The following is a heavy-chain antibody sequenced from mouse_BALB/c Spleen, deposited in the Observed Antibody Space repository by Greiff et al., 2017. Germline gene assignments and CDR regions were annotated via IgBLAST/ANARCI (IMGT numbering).Heavy chain of an antibody. CDR3: ARGSQTGVDAMDY. V-gene: IGHV5-6*01. CDR2: ISSGGSYT. D-gene: IGHD4-1*01. J-gene: IGHJ4*01. Sequence: EVQVVESGGDLVKPGGSLKLSCAASGFTFSSYGMSWVRQTPDKRLEWVATISSGGSYTYYPDSVKGRFTISRDNAKNTLYLQMSSLKSEDTAMYYCARGSQTGVDAMDYWGQGTSVTVSS. CDR1: GFTFSSYG.